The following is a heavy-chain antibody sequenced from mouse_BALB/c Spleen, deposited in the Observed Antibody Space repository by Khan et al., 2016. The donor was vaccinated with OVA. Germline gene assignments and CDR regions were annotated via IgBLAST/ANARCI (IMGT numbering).Heavy chain of an antibody. J-gene: IGHJ3*01. D-gene: IGHD4-1*01. V-gene: IGHV1-53*01. Sequence: VQLQQSGTELVKPGASVRLSCKASGYTFTSYYMYWVKQRPGQGLEWIGEINPSDGDSNFNENFKSKATLTVDKSSTTAYMQISSLPSEDSAVDYCTRSGYGTFAYWGQGTLVTVSA. CDR3: TRSGYGTFAY. CDR1: GYTFTSYY. CDR2: INPSDGDS.